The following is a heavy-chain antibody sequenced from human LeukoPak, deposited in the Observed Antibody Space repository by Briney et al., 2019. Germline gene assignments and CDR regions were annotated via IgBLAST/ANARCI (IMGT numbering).Heavy chain of an antibody. CDR1: GFTFSTYG. D-gene: IGHD2-2*01. V-gene: IGHV3-33*01. CDR2: IWYDGSNK. Sequence: GRSLRLSCAASGFTFSTYGMHWVRQAPGKGLEWVALIWYDGSNKYYADSVKGRFTISRDNSKNTLYLQMNSLRAEDTAVYYCARDRGCSSTSCYSLFFHYWGQGTLVTVSS. J-gene: IGHJ4*02. CDR3: ARDRGCSSTSCYSLFFHY.